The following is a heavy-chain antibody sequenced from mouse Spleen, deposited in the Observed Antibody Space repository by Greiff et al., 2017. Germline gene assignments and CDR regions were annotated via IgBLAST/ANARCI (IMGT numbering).Heavy chain of an antibody. V-gene: IGHV3-6*01. CDR3: ARDPTRAWFAY. CDR1: GYSITSGYY. CDR2: ISYDGSN. J-gene: IGHJ3*01. Sequence: EVKLMESGPGLVKPSQSLSLTCSVTGYSITSGYYWNWIRQFPGNKLEWMGYISYDGSNNYNPSLKNRISITRDTSKNQFFLKLNSVTTEDTATYYCARDPTRAWFAYWGQGTLVTVSA.